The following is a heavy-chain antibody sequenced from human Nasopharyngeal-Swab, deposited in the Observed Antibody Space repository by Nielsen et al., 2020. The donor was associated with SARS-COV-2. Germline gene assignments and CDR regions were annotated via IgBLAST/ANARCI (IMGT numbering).Heavy chain of an antibody. V-gene: IGHV1-3*01. D-gene: IGHD5-18*01. CDR3: ARGYSYGHIDY. J-gene: IGHJ4*02. Sequence: ASMKVSCKASGYTFTSYAMHWVRQAPGQRLEWMGWINAGNGNTKYSQKLQGRVTITRDTSASTAYMELSSLRSEDTAVYYCARGYSYGHIDYWGQGTLVTVSS. CDR1: GYTFTSYA. CDR2: INAGNGNT.